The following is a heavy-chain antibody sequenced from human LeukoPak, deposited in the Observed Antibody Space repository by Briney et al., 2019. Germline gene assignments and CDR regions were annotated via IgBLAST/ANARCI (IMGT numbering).Heavy chain of an antibody. CDR2: IKSKSKPDRGAT. J-gene: IGHJ3*01. D-gene: IGHD5-24*01. CDR1: GFNFNGVW. CDR3: ATYNMRHSVDF. V-gene: IGHV3-15*01. Sequence: GGSLRLSCEASGFNFNGVWMSWVRQAPGKGLDWVGRIKSKSKPDRGATDFAASVKGRFTIARDESKDTLYLHMTSLRTEDTAVYYCATYNMRHSVDFWGQGTMVTVSS.